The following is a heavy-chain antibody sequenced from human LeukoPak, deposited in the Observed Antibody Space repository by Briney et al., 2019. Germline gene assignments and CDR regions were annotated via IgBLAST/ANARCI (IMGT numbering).Heavy chain of an antibody. CDR1: GFTFTSSA. J-gene: IGHJ4*02. Sequence: SVKVSCKASGFTFTSSAVQWVRQARGQRLEWIGWIVVGSGNTNYAQKFQERVTITRDMSTSTAYMELSSLRSEDTAVYYCAADRPGSGYPLGGYWGQGTLVTVSS. CDR2: IVVGSGNT. D-gene: IGHD3-22*01. CDR3: AADRPGSGYPLGGY. V-gene: IGHV1-58*01.